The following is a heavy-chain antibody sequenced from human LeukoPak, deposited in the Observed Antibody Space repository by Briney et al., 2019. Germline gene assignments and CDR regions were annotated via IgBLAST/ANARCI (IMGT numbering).Heavy chain of an antibody. J-gene: IGHJ4*02. D-gene: IGHD3-10*01. Sequence: PSETLSLTCTVSGDSIRTYHWNWIRQSPGKGLEWIGSAHYSGSGNHNPSLKSRLTISVDTSKNQVSLKLSSITAADTAVYYCARDEINYGSGSYFGFWGQGTLVTVSS. V-gene: IGHV4-59*01. CDR3: ARDEINYGSGSYFGF. CDR1: GDSIRTYH. CDR2: AHYSGSG.